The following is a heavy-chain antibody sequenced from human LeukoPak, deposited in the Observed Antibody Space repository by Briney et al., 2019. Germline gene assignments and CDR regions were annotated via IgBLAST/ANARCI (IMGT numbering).Heavy chain of an antibody. J-gene: IGHJ4*02. V-gene: IGHV1-18*04. Sequence: ASVKVSCKVSGYSFNSYGISWVRQAPGQGLEWMGWISAYNGNTNYAQKLQGRVTMTTDTSTSTAYMELRSLRSDDTAVYYCAREGYCSSTSCYYLDYWGQGTLVTVSS. CDR3: AREGYCSSTSCYYLDY. D-gene: IGHD2-2*01. CDR1: GYSFNSYG. CDR2: ISAYNGNT.